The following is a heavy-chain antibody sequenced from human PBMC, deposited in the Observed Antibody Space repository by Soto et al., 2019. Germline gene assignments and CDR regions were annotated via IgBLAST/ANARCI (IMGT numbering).Heavy chain of an antibody. J-gene: IGHJ4*02. D-gene: IGHD4-17*01. Sequence: QVQLVESGGDVVQPGRSLRLSCAASGFTFSTYAMHWVRQAPGKGLEWVALISNDGRNKYYADSVKGRFFISRDNSKNTLFLQMNSLRPEDTALYSCARKRDYGDYDYWGQGTLVTVSS. CDR3: ARKRDYGDYDY. CDR2: ISNDGRNK. CDR1: GFTFSTYA. V-gene: IGHV3-30*01.